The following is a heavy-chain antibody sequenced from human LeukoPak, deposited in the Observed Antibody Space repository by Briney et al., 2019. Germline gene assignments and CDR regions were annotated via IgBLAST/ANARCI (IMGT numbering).Heavy chain of an antibody. CDR2: ISNNGGYT. V-gene: IGHV3-23*01. CDR3: AKQLGYCSDGSCYFPY. CDR1: GFTFSSSA. D-gene: IGHD2-15*01. Sequence: GSLKLSFAASGFTFSSSAMGRVRQAPGEGPEWVSTISNNGGYTYYADSVQGRFTISRDNSKSTLCLQMNSLRAEDTAVYYCAKQLGYCSDGSCYFPYWGQGTLVTVSS. J-gene: IGHJ4*02.